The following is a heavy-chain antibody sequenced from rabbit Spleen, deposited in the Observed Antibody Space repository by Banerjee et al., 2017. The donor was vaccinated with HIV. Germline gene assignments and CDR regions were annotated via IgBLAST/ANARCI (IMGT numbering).Heavy chain of an antibody. CDR1: AFSFSDRDV. V-gene: IGHV1S45*01. CDR3: VRGASGSGYYSL. Sequence: QEQLVESGGGLVKPEGSLTLTCKASAFSFSDRDVMCWVRQAPGKGLEWIACINAATAKPVYTTWAKGRFTISRTSSTTVTLQMTSLTAADTATYFCVRGASGSGYYSLWGPGTLVTVS. J-gene: IGHJ4*01. CDR2: INAATAKP. D-gene: IGHD1-1*01.